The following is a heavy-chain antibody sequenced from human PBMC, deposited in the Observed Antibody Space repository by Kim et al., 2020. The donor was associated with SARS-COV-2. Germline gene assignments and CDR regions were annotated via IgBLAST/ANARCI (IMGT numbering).Heavy chain of an antibody. D-gene: IGHD3-16*01. CDR3: ARPYRGGSFDI. V-gene: IGHV3-7*01. CDR1: GFTFSSYW. CDR2: IKQDASVI. J-gene: IGHJ3*02. Sequence: GGSLRLSCAASGFTFSSYWMSWVRQAPGKGLEWVASIKQDASVISYVDSVRGRSTISRDNAKNSPSLQMDSLRAEDTALYFCARPYRGGSFDIWGQGTMVTVSS.